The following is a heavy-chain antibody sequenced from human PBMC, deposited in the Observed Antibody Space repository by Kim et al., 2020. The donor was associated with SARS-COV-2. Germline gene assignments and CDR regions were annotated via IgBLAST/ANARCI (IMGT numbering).Heavy chain of an antibody. D-gene: IGHD3-9*01. V-gene: IGHV3-74*01. CDR2: IIGDGSST. Sequence: GGSLRLSCAASGFTFSSWWMHWVRQAPGKGLVWVSRIIGDGSSTNYADSVKGRFIISRDNAKNTLYLQMNSLRAEDTAIYYCARSDILTVSFDHWGQGTLVTVSS. J-gene: IGHJ4*02. CDR1: GFTFSSWW. CDR3: ARSDILTVSFDH.